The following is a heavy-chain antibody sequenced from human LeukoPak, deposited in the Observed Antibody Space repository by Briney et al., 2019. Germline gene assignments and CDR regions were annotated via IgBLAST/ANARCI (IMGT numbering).Heavy chain of an antibody. CDR1: GGTFSSYA. Sequence: LAASVKVSCKASGGTFSSYAISWVRQAPGQGLEWMGGIIPIFGTANYAQKFQGRVTITADESTSTAYMELSSLRSEDTAVYYCAREPAHYYGDYGYFDYWGQGTLVTVSS. J-gene: IGHJ4*02. CDR2: IIPIFGTA. CDR3: AREPAHYYGDYGYFDY. V-gene: IGHV1-69*13. D-gene: IGHD4-17*01.